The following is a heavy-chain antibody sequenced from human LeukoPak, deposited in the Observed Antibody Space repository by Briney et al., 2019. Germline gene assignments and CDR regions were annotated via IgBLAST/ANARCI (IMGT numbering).Heavy chain of an antibody. J-gene: IGHJ4*02. CDR1: GFTFDDYA. CDR2: ISWNSGSI. CDR3: AKDISY. V-gene: IGHV3-9*01. Sequence: GRSLRLSCAASGFTFDDYAMHWVRQAPGKGLEWVSGISWNSGSIGYADSVKGRFTISRDNAKNSLYLQMNSLRAEDTALYHCAKDISYWGQGTLVTVSS.